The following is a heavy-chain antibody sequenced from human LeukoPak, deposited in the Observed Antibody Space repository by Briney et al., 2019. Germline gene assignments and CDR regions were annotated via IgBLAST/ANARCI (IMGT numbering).Heavy chain of an antibody. V-gene: IGHV3-30*18. Sequence: PGRSLRLSCAASGFTFSSYGMHWVRQAPGKGLEWVAVLSYDGRNKYYADSVKGRFTISRDNSKNTLYLQMNSLRAEDTAVYYCAKDGQNIAARRGPLDYWGQGTLVTVSS. CDR1: GFTFSSYG. J-gene: IGHJ4*02. D-gene: IGHD6-6*01. CDR2: LSYDGRNK. CDR3: AKDGQNIAARRGPLDY.